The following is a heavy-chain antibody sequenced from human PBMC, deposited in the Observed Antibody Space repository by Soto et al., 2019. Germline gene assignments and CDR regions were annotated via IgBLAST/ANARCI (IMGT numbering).Heavy chain of an antibody. Sequence: SETLSLTCAVSGGSISSGGYSWSWIRQPPGKGLEWIGYIYHSGSTYYNPSLKSRVTISVDRSKNQFSLKLSSVTAADTAVYYCARVNKHEMVRGVIKAGNWFDPWGQGTLVTVSS. J-gene: IGHJ5*02. V-gene: IGHV4-30-2*01. CDR2: IYHSGST. CDR3: ARVNKHEMVRGVIKAGNWFDP. CDR1: GGSISSGGYS. D-gene: IGHD3-10*01.